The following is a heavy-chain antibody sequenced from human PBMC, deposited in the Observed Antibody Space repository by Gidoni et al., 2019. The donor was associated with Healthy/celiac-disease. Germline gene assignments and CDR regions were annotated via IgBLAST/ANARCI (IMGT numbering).Heavy chain of an antibody. V-gene: IGHV3-74*01. CDR1: GFTFSSYW. J-gene: IGHJ4*02. CDR3: ARDSGDIAARPFDY. D-gene: IGHD6-6*01. Sequence: EVQLVESGGGLVQPGGALRLPCAASGFTFSSYWMHWVRRGPGKGWVWVSRISSDGSSTSYADSVKGRFTISRDNAKNTLYLQMSSLRAEDTAVYYCARDSGDIAARPFDYWGQGTLVTVSS. CDR2: ISSDGSST.